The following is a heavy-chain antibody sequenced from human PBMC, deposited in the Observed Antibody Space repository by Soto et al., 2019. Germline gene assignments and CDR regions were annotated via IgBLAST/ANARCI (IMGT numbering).Heavy chain of an antibody. Sequence: EVQLLESGGGLVQPGGSLRLSCGGSGFTFSSDAMSWVRQAPGKELEWVSAISGSGGSTYYADSVKGRFTISRDNSKNTLSLQMISLRAEDTAVYYCAKVHMATITLLWDYWGQGTLVTVSS. V-gene: IGHV3-23*01. D-gene: IGHD5-12*01. CDR3: AKVHMATITLLWDY. J-gene: IGHJ4*02. CDR2: ISGSGGST. CDR1: GFTFSSDA.